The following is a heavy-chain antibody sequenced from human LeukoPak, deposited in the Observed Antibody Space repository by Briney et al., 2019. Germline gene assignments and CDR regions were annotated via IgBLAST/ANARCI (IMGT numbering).Heavy chain of an antibody. J-gene: IGHJ4*02. Sequence: SETLSLTCAVYGGSFSGYYWSWIRQPPGKGLEWLGEINHSGSTNYNPSLKSRVTISVDTSKNQFSLKLSSVTAADTAVYYCARSRTPTDFDYWGQGTLVTVSS. V-gene: IGHV4-34*01. CDR3: ARSRTPTDFDY. CDR2: INHSGST. CDR1: GGSFSGYY.